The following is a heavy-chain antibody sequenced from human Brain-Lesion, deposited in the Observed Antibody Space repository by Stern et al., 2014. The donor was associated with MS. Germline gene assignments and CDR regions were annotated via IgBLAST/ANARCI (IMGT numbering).Heavy chain of an antibody. CDR1: GGSISSSNW. J-gene: IGHJ4*02. V-gene: IGHV4-4*02. CDR3: ARFPASRPHVFDS. Sequence: VQLVESGPGLVKPSGTLSLTCAVSGGSISSSNWWSWVRQSPGKGLEWLGESDHSGSTIYNPSLKSRVTVSVDKSKNRFPLNLSSVTAADTAVYFCARFPASRPHVFDSWGQGTLVTVSS. D-gene: IGHD6-13*01. CDR2: SDHSGST.